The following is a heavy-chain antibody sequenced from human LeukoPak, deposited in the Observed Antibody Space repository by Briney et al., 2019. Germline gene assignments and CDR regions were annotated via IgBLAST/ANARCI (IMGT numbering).Heavy chain of an antibody. CDR2: IRGSGTRT. D-gene: IGHD3-22*01. Sequence: PGGSLRLSCAASGFTFSSYAMSWVRQAPGKGLEWVAAIRGSGTRTNYADAVNGRFIISRDNSRNTLYLQMNSLTAEDTAAYYCAKESYDTSGPFHYWGQGTQVAVSS. CDR3: AKESYDTSGPFHY. CDR1: GFTFSSYA. J-gene: IGHJ4*02. V-gene: IGHV3-23*01.